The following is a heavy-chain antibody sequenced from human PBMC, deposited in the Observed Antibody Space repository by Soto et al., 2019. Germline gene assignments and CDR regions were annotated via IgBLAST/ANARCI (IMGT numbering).Heavy chain of an antibody. J-gene: IGHJ5*02. D-gene: IGHD3-22*01. CDR2: INPNSGGT. CDR1: GYTFTGYY. V-gene: IGHV1-2*02. CDR3: ARDAPYYYDSSGSQTGWFDP. Sequence: VASVKVSCKASGYTFTGYYMHWVRQAPGQGLEWMGWINPNSGGTNYAQKFQGRVTMTRDTSISTAYMELSRLRSDDTAVYYCARDAPYYYDSSGSQTGWFDPWGQGTLVTVSS.